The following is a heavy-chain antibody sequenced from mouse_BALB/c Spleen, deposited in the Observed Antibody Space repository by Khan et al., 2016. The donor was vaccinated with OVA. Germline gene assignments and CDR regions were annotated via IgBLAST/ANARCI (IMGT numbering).Heavy chain of an antibody. Sequence: QVQLQQSGAELVRPGASVKLSCKTSGYIFTSYWIHWIQQRSGQGLEWIAKIYPGTDTTYYNEKLKDKATLTADKSSSTAYMQLSSLKSEDSAVYFCAREEALYYFDYWGQGTTLTVSS. CDR2: IYPGTDTT. CDR1: GYIFTSYW. V-gene: IGHV1S132*01. J-gene: IGHJ2*01. D-gene: IGHD3-2*02. CDR3: AREEALYYFDY.